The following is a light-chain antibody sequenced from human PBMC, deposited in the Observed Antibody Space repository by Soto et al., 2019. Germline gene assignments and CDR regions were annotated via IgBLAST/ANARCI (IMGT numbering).Light chain of an antibody. J-gene: IGLJ1*01. CDR1: SSDVGAYSY. Sequence: QSALTQPASVSGSPGQSITISCTGTSSDVGAYSYVSWFQQHPGKAPKLIISEVNNRPSGVSNRFSGSKSGNAASLTTSGLQAEDEADYFCFSFTTSYTHVFGTGTKVTVL. CDR3: FSFTTSYTHV. V-gene: IGLV2-14*01. CDR2: EVN.